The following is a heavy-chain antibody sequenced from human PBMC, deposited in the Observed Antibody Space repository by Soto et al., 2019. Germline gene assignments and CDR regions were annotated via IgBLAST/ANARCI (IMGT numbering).Heavy chain of an antibody. J-gene: IGHJ6*02. D-gene: IGHD4-4*01. CDR1: GYSFTSYW. CDR2: IDPSDSYT. Sequence: GESLKISCKGSGYSFTSYWISWVRQMPGKGLEWMGRIDPSDSYTNYSPSFQGHVTISADKSISTAYLQWSSLKASDTAMYYCASSSGNYGIYYYYGMDVWGQGTTVTVSS. V-gene: IGHV5-10-1*01. CDR3: ASSSGNYGIYYYYGMDV.